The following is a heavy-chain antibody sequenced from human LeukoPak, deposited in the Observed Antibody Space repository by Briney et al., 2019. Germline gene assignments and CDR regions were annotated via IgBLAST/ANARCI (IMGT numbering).Heavy chain of an antibody. J-gene: IGHJ5*02. D-gene: IGHD3-9*01. CDR3: ARLSHYDILTGHYPNWFDP. CDR1: GYTFTSYG. CDR2: ISAYNGNT. V-gene: IGHV1-18*01. Sequence: ASVKVSCKASGYTFTSYGISWVRQAPGQGLEWMGWISAYNGNTNYAQKLQGRVTMTTDTSTSTAYMELRSLRSDDTAVYYCARLSHYDILTGHYPNWFDPWGQGTLVTVSS.